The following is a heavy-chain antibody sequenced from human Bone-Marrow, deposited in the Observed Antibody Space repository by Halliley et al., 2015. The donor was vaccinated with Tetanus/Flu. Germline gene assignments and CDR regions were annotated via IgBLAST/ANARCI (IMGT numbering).Heavy chain of an antibody. J-gene: IGHJ5*01. V-gene: IGHV4-59*08. CDR3: ARRYDRSGYYENWFDS. D-gene: IGHD3-22*01. CDR1: GDSIINYF. CDR2: ISYRGST. Sequence: LRLSCTVSGDSIINYFWSWIRQPPGKGMEWIGYISYRGSTNYNPSLESRATISVGTSKNKFSLKLTSVTATDTAVYYCARRYDRSGYYENWFDSWGQGTLVTVSS.